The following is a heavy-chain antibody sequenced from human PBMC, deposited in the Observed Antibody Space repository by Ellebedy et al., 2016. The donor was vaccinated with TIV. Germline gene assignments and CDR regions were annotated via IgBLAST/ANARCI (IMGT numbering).Heavy chain of an antibody. CDR3: LSDRQGRNYQPGDC. D-gene: IGHD1-7*01. Sequence: AASVKVSCKVSGYTLTEFSMHWVRQAPGKGLEWMGGFDREDGETIYAQKFQGRVTMTEDTSTDTAYMELSSLTSDDTAVYYCLSDRQGRNYQPGDCWGQGTLVTVSS. CDR1: GYTLTEFS. V-gene: IGHV1-24*01. J-gene: IGHJ4*02. CDR2: FDREDGET.